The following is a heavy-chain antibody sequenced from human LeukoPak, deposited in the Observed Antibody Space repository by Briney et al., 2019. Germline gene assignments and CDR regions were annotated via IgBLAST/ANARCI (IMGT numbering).Heavy chain of an antibody. Sequence: GGSLRLSCAASGFTFSSYSMNWVRQAPGKGLEWVSAISGSGGSTYYADSVKGRFTISRDNSKSTLYLQMNSLRAEDTAVYYCAKDRDWHSVYAFDIWGQGTMVTVSS. J-gene: IGHJ3*02. CDR2: ISGSGGST. V-gene: IGHV3-23*01. D-gene: IGHD1-7*01. CDR1: GFTFSSYS. CDR3: AKDRDWHSVYAFDI.